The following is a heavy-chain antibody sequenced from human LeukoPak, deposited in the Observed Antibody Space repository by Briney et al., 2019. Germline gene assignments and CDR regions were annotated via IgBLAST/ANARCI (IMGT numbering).Heavy chain of an antibody. J-gene: IGHJ4*02. Sequence: LAGGSLRLSCAASEFTFNSYAMSWVRQAPGKGLEWVSAISGSGDSTYYADSVKGRFTISRDNSKNTLFLQMNGLRAEDTAVYYCAKVGDSYYYGSGSYFDYWGQGTLVTVSS. CDR1: EFTFNSYA. V-gene: IGHV3-23*01. CDR2: ISGSGDST. CDR3: AKVGDSYYYGSGSYFDY. D-gene: IGHD3-10*01.